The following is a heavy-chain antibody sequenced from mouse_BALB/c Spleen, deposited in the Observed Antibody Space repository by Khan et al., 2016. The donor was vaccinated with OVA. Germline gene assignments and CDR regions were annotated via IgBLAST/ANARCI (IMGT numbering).Heavy chain of an antibody. J-gene: IGHJ4*01. V-gene: IGHV8-12*01. Sequence: QVTLQESGPGLLQPSQTLSLTCSFSGFSLSTSGMGVNWIRQPSGKGLEWLAHIYWDDDKRYNPSLQSRLTTSKDASSNPVFLKITSVDTADTATYYVARMDGNYYSAMDYWGQGTSVTVSA. CDR1: GFSLSTSGMG. CDR2: IYWDDDK. D-gene: IGHD2-1*01. CDR3: ARMDGNYYSAMDY.